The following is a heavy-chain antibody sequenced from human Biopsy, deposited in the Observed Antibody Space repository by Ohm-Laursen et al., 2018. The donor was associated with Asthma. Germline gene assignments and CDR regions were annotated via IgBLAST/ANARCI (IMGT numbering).Heavy chain of an antibody. CDR1: GGYIDSHDWS. CDR3: ARVASYGDIYFAIDV. CDR2: AHFSGST. Sequence: SQTLSLTWTVSGGYIDSHDWSWCWIRQSPGKGLQWLGYAHFSGSTHYNPSLERRVRMSVDTSKSQVSLSLRSVSAADTAVYFCARVASYGDIYFAIDVWGPGTTVSV. D-gene: IGHD4-17*01. J-gene: IGHJ6*02. V-gene: IGHV4-30-4*08.